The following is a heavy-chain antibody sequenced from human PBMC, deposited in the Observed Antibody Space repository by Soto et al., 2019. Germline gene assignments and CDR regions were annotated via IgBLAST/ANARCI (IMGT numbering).Heavy chain of an antibody. CDR2: IHRDGTET. CDR1: GFTFNAYW. Sequence: EVQLVESGGGLVQPGGSLGLSCAASGFTFNAYWMTWVRQAPGKGLEWVANIHRDGTETKYVASVKGRFTISRDNAKNSLYLQMNSLRAEDMAVYYCARGGSDSDYWGQGTLVIVS. V-gene: IGHV3-7*03. CDR3: ARGGSDSDY. J-gene: IGHJ4*02. D-gene: IGHD3-10*01.